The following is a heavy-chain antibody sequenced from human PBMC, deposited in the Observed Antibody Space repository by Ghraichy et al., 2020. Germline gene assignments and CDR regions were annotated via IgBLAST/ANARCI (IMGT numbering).Heavy chain of an antibody. V-gene: IGHV4-39*07. CDR1: GGSISSSSYY. D-gene: IGHD3-22*01. J-gene: IGHJ4*02. CDR2: IYYSGST. CDR3: ARQWKGGYYYGLDY. Sequence: SETLSLTCTVSGGSISSSSYYWGWIRQPPGKGLEWIGSIYYSGSTYYNPSLKSRVTISVDTSKNQFSLKLSSVTAADTAVYYCARQWKGGYYYGLDYWGQGTLVTVSS.